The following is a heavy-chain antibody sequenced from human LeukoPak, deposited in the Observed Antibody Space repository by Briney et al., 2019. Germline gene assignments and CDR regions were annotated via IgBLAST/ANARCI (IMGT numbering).Heavy chain of an antibody. J-gene: IGHJ4*02. CDR2: ISSSGSIV. Sequence: GGSLRLSCAASGFTFSAYEMNWVRQAPGKGLEWVSYISSSGSIVYYADSVKGRFTISRDNSKNTLYLQMNSLRAEDTAVYYCAKGRRSSSSGVDYRGQGTLVTVSS. CDR1: GFTFSAYE. CDR3: AKGRRSSSSGVDY. D-gene: IGHD6-6*01. V-gene: IGHV3-48*03.